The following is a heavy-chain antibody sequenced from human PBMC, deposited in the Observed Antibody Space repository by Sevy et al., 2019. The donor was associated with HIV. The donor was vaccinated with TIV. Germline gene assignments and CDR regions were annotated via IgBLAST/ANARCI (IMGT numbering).Heavy chain of an antibody. CDR1: GGSISSYY. D-gene: IGHD2-15*01. CDR3: AGDQSQGGGGYCSGGSCYMAYYYMDV. CDR2: IYYSGST. J-gene: IGHJ6*03. V-gene: IGHV4-59*01. Sequence: SETLSLTCTVSGGSISSYYWSWIRQPPGKGLEWIGYIYYSGSTNYNPSLKSRVTISVDTSKNQFSLKLSSVTAADTAMYYCAGDQSQGGGGYCSGGSCYMAYYYMDVWGKGTTVTVSS.